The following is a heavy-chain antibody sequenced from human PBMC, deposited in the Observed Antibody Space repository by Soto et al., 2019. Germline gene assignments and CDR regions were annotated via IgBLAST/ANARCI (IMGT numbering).Heavy chain of an antibody. Sequence: PSETLSLTCAVSGVSISSDDFYWSWVRRHPGKGLEWIGYISFSGNTYYNPSLKSRVTISVDTSKNQFSLKLSSVTAADTAMYYCTKMGQYCGGSCYSWFDPWGQGTLVTVSS. CDR1: GVSISSDDFY. V-gene: IGHV4-31*11. CDR3: TKMGQYCGGSCYSWFDP. J-gene: IGHJ5*02. CDR2: ISFSGNT. D-gene: IGHD2-15*01.